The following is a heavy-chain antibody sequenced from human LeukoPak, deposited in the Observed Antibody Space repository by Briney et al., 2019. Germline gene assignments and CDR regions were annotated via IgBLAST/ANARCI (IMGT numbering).Heavy chain of an antibody. V-gene: IGHV1-69*01. CDR1: GGTFSSYA. CDR3: ASSVDTAMALS. D-gene: IGHD5-18*01. CDR2: ITPIFGTA. J-gene: IGHJ5*02. Sequence: SVKVSCKASGGTFSSYAISWVRQAPGQGLEWMGGITPIFGTANYAQKFQGRVTITADESTSTAYMELSSLRSEDTAVYYCASSVDTAMALSWGQGTLVTVSS.